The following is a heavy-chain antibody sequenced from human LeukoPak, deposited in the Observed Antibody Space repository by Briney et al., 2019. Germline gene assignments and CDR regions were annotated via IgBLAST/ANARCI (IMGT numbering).Heavy chain of an antibody. CDR1: GFCFNSHW. J-gene: IGHJ4*02. Sequence: GGSLRLSCAASGFCFNSHWMSWVRQAPGKGLGWVAIINQDESVQHSVDSMRGRFTISRDNAKNSLYLQMNSLRDEDTGIYYCTRGAGWLLDYWGQGTLVTVSS. CDR2: INQDESVQ. V-gene: IGHV3-7*01. D-gene: IGHD5-12*01. CDR3: TRGAGWLLDY.